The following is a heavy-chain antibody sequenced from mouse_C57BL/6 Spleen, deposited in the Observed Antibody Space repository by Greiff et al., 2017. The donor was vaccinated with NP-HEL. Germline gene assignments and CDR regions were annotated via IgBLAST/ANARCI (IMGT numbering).Heavy chain of an antibody. V-gene: IGHV1-55*01. Sequence: QVQLQQPGAELVKPGASVKMSCKASGYTFTSYWITWVKQRPGQGLEWIGEIYPGSGSTNYNEKFKSKATLTVDTSSSTAYMQLSSLTSEDSAVYYCARGGYYGYGEDYWGQGTTLTVSS. J-gene: IGHJ2*01. D-gene: IGHD2-2*01. CDR2: IYPGSGST. CDR3: ARGGYYGYGEDY. CDR1: GYTFTSYW.